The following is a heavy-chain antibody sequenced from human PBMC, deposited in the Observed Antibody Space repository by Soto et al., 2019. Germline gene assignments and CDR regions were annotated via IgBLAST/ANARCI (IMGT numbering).Heavy chain of an antibody. D-gene: IGHD1-1*01. V-gene: IGHV4-34*01. CDR2: MSHSGGT. J-gene: IGHJ3*02. CDR3: ARVDRWTATTVVDAFDI. Sequence: QVQLQQWGAGLLKPSETLSLTCAVYGGSVSSGSYYWSWIRQPPGKGLEWIGEMSHSGGTHFNPSLKIRVTISVDTSNNRFSLKMRFVPAADTALYYCARVDRWTATTVVDAFDIWGPGTMVTVSS. CDR1: GGSVSSGSYY.